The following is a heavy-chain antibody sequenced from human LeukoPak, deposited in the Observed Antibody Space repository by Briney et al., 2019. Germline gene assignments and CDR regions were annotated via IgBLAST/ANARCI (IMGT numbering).Heavy chain of an antibody. CDR3: ARASPGVTFDY. J-gene: IGHJ4*02. Sequence: ASGTVACKASGYTFTSYDINWVRQAAGEGLEWMGWMNPNSGNTGYAQKFQGRVTMPRNTSIRTAYMALSSLRSEDTAVYYCARASPGVTFDYWGQGTLVTVSS. CDR2: MNPNSGNT. CDR1: GYTFTSYD. D-gene: IGHD5-18*01. V-gene: IGHV1-8*01.